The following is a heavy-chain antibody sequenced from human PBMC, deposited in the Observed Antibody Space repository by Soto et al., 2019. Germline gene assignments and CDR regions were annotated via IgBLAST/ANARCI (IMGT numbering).Heavy chain of an antibody. CDR3: ARMQNYEFWSGYWPHYYYYYGMDV. CDR2: MNPNSGNT. D-gene: IGHD3-3*01. V-gene: IGHV1-8*01. J-gene: IGHJ6*04. Sequence: GASVKVSCKASGYTFTSYDINWVRQATGQGLEWMGWMNPNSGNTGYAQKFQGRVTMTRNTSISTAYMELSSLRSEDTAVYYCARMQNYEFWSGYWPHYYYYYGMDVWGEGTTVTVSS. CDR1: GYTFTSYD.